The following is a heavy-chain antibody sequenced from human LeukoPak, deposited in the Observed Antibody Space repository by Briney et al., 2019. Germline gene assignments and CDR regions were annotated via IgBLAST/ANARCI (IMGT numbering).Heavy chain of an antibody. V-gene: IGHV3-23*01. CDR2: IGAGDKYT. Sequence: PGGSLRLSCAASGFTLRNYAMSWVRQAPGKGLEWVSSIGAGDKYTYYADSVKGRFTISRDNSKNTLYLQMNSLRAEDTAVYYCAKVLRIVVVPAAIGRQGFFDYWGQGTLVTVSS. J-gene: IGHJ4*02. D-gene: IGHD2-2*01. CDR3: AKVLRIVVVPAAIGRQGFFDY. CDR1: GFTLRNYA.